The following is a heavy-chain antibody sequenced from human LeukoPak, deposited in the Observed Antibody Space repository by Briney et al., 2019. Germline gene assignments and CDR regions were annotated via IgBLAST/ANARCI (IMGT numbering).Heavy chain of an antibody. CDR3: ARSDSSSWQNAFDI. CDR2: IIPIFGTA. J-gene: IGHJ3*02. D-gene: IGHD6-13*01. Sequence: SVRVSCKASGYTFTAFYMHWVRQAPGQGLEWMRRIIPIFGTANYAQKFQGRVTITTDESTSTAYMELSSLRSEDTAVYYCARSDSSSWQNAFDIWGQGTMVTVSS. V-gene: IGHV1-69*05. CDR1: GYTFTAFY.